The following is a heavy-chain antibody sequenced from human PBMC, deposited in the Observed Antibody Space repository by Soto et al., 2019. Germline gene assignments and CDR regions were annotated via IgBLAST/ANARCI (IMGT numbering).Heavy chain of an antibody. Sequence: LATLSLNSTDSGCPISFYNWSWIRQPPGKGLEWIGYIYYSGSTNYNPSLKSRVTISVDTSKNQFSLKLSSVTAADTAVYYCARSRRVLPLGFDYRGQGTLVTVS. J-gene: IGHJ4*02. CDR1: GCPISFYN. V-gene: IGHV4-59*12. D-gene: IGHD3-3*01. CDR2: IYYSGST. CDR3: ARSRRVLPLGFDY.